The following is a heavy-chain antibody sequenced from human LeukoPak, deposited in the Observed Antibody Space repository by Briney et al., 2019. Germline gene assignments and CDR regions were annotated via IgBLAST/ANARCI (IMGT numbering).Heavy chain of an antibody. CDR1: RFPFSTYG. CDR3: ATGLGFYYDY. V-gene: IGHV3-33*03. CDR2: TWDDGISR. Sequence: PGGSLRLSCAASRFPFSTYGMHWVRQAPGKGLEWVAVTWDDGISRTYADSVRGRFTISRDNAKSTVYLQMNSLRVEDTAVYFCATGLGFYYDYWGQGTLVTVS. D-gene: IGHD2/OR15-2a*01. J-gene: IGHJ4*02.